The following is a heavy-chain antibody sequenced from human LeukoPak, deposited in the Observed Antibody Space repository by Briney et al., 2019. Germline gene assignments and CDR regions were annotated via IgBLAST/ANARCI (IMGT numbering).Heavy chain of an antibody. V-gene: IGHV5-51*01. D-gene: IGHD2-2*01. J-gene: IGHJ5*02. CDR1: GYSLTSSW. Sequence: AASPKISCKGSGYSLTSSWVCRGRQMPGKGLEWMGQIYPGDADTRYSPSCQGQVTISADKSISTAYLQWSSLKASDTAMYYCARGNDGVVVPAAIMFDPWGQGTLVTVSS. CDR3: ARGNDGVVVPAAIMFDP. CDR2: IYPGDADT.